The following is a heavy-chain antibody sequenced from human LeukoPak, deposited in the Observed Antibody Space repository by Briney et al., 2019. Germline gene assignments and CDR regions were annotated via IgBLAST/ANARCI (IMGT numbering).Heavy chain of an antibody. Sequence: GRSLRLSCAASGFTFSSYAMHWVRQAPGKGLEWVAVISYDGSNKYYADSVKGRFTISRDNSKSTLYLQMNSLRAEDTAVYYCARVTVDTAMAYYYGMDVWGQGTTVTVSS. CDR1: GFTFSSYA. CDR2: ISYDGSNK. V-gene: IGHV3-30*04. J-gene: IGHJ6*02. CDR3: ARVTVDTAMAYYYGMDV. D-gene: IGHD5-18*01.